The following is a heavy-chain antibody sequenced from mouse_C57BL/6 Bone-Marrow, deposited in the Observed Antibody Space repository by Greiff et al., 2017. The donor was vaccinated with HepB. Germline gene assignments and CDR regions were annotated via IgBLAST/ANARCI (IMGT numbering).Heavy chain of an antibody. CDR3: ARGKIYYDYDEGYFDV. CDR2: INYDGSST. D-gene: IGHD2-4*01. J-gene: IGHJ1*03. CDR1: GFTFSDYY. Sequence: DVKLVESEGGLVQPGSSMKLSCTASGFTFSDYYMAWVRQVPEKGLEWVANINYDGSSTYYLDSLKSRFIISRDNAKNILYLQMSSLKSEDTATYYCARGKIYYDYDEGYFDVWGTGTTVTVSS. V-gene: IGHV5-16*01.